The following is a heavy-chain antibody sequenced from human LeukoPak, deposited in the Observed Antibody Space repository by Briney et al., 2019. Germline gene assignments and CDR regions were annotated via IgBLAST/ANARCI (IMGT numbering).Heavy chain of an antibody. Sequence: PGGSLRLSCAASGFTFSSYGMHWVRQAPGKGLEWVAFTRYDGSKKYYADSVKGRFTISRDNSKNTLYLQMNSLRAEDTAVYYCAKDSDGAAVENYSDYWGQGTLVTVSS. V-gene: IGHV3-30*02. CDR1: GFTFSSYG. J-gene: IGHJ4*02. CDR2: TRYDGSKK. CDR3: AKDSDGAAVENYSDY. D-gene: IGHD5-24*01.